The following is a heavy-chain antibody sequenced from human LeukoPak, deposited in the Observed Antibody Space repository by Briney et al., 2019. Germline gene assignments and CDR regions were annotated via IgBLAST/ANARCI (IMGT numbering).Heavy chain of an antibody. V-gene: IGHV3-9*01. CDR2: ISWNSGSI. Sequence: GRSLRLSCAASGFTFDDYAMHWVRQAPGKGLEWVSGISWNSGSIGYADSVKGRFTIFRDNAKNSLYLQMNSLRAEDTALYYCAKDIDYGDRDYYYYYGMDVWGQGTTVTVSS. D-gene: IGHD4-17*01. J-gene: IGHJ6*02. CDR1: GFTFDDYA. CDR3: AKDIDYGDRDYYYYYGMDV.